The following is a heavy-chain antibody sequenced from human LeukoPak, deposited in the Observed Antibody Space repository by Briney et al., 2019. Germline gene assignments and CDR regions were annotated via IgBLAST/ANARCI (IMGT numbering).Heavy chain of an antibody. CDR3: ASVRGLGVITPYLDY. J-gene: IGHJ4*02. D-gene: IGHD3-16*02. CDR1: GGSINSDH. Sequence: TSVTLSLTCTVSGGSINSDHWSWIRQPPGKGLEWIGCISYTGSTHYNPSLKSRVTILVDTSKNHFSLKLSSVTAADTAVYYCASVRGLGVITPYLDYWGQGTLVTVSS. CDR2: ISYTGST. V-gene: IGHV4-59*08.